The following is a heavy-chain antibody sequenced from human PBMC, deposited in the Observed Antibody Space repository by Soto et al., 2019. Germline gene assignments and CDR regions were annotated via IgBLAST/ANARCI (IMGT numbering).Heavy chain of an antibody. V-gene: IGHV4-34*01. CDR1: GGSFSGYY. CDR2: INHSGST. Sequence: SETLSLTCAVYGGSFSGYYWTWIRQPPGTGLEWIGEINHSGSTNYNPSLKSRVTISVDTSKNQFSLKLSSVTAADTAVYYCASLSIAARRRWFDPWGQGTLVTVSS. D-gene: IGHD6-6*01. CDR3: ASLSIAARRRWFDP. J-gene: IGHJ5*02.